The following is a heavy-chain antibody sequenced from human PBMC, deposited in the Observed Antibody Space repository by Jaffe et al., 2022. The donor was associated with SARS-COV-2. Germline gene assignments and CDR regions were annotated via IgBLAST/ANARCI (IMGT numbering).Heavy chain of an antibody. J-gene: IGHJ4*02. CDR1: GGSFSGYY. V-gene: IGHV4-34*01. CDR2: INHSGST. D-gene: IGHD4-17*01. CDR3: ARGSGDYGPYFDY. Sequence: QVQLQQWGAGLLKPSETLSLTCAVYGGSFSGYYWSWIRQPPGKGLEWIGEINHSGSTNYNPSLKSRVTISVDTSKNQFSLKLSSVTAADTAVYYCARGSGDYGPYFDYWGQGTLVTVSS.